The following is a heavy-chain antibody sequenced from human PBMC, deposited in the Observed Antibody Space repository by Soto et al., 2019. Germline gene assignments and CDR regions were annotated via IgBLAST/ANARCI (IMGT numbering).Heavy chain of an antibody. J-gene: IGHJ4*02. CDR1: GYTLTELS. V-gene: IGHV1-24*01. CDR3: AREMASSTVIDY. CDR2: FVPEDGET. D-gene: IGHD2-2*01. Sequence: ASVKVSCKVSGYTLTELSMHWVRQAPGKGLEWMGGFVPEDGETNYAQKFQGRVTITADKSTSTAYMELSSLRSEDTAVYYCAREMASSTVIDYWGQGTLVTVSS.